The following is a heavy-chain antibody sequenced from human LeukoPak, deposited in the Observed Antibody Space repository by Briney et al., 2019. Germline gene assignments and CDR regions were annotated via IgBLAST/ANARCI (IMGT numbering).Heavy chain of an antibody. Sequence: GGSLRLSCAASGFTFSSYGMHWVRQAPGKGLEWVAVISYDGSNKYYADSVKGRFTISRENSKNTLYLQMNSLRAEDTAVYYCAKDGNIVVVTYWFDPWGQGTLVTVSS. V-gene: IGHV3-30*18. CDR3: AKDGNIVVVTYWFDP. J-gene: IGHJ5*02. CDR2: ISYDGSNK. CDR1: GFTFSSYG. D-gene: IGHD2-21*02.